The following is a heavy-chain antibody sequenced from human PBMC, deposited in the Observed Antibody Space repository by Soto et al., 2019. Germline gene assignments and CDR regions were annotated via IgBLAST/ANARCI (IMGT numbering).Heavy chain of an antibody. CDR1: GFTFSTYS. J-gene: IGHJ3*02. D-gene: IGHD3-10*01. V-gene: IGHV3-21*01. CDR3: ARDRGGDLMAFDI. CDR2: ISSSSSYI. Sequence: EVQLVESGGGLVKPGGSLRLSCAASGFTFSTYSMNWVRQAPGQGLEWVSSISSSSSYIYYADSVKGRFTISRDNAKNSLYLQMNSLRAEDTAVYYCARDRGGDLMAFDIWGQGTMVTVSS.